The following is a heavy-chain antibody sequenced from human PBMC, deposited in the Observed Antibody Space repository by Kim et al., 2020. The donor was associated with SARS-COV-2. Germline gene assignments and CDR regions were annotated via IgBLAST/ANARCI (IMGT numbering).Heavy chain of an antibody. CDR1: GGSISSSSYY. CDR2: IYYSGST. V-gene: IGHV4-39*01. J-gene: IGHJ4*02. CDR3: ACRYCSSTSCYRDY. D-gene: IGHD2-2*01. Sequence: SETLSLTCTVSGGSISSSSYYWGWIRQPPGKGLEWIGSIYYSGSTYYNPSLKSRVTISVDTSKNQFSLKLSSVTAADTAVYYCACRYCSSTSCYRDYWGQGTLVTVSS.